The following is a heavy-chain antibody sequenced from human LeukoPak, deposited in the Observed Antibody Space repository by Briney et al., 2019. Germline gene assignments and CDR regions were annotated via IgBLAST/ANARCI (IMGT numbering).Heavy chain of an antibody. J-gene: IGHJ5*02. CDR1: GGSISSSSYY. CDR3: ARHLAPDRGDWFDP. D-gene: IGHD2-2*01. Sequence: PSETLSLTCTVSGGSISSSSYYWGWIRQPPGKGLEWIGSIYYSGSTYYNPSLKSRVTISVDTSKNQFSLKLSSVTAADTAVYYCARHLAPDRGDWFDPWGQGTVVTVSS. CDR2: IYYSGST. V-gene: IGHV4-39*01.